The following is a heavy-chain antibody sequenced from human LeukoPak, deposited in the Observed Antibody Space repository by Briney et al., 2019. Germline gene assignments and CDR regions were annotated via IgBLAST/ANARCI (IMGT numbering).Heavy chain of an antibody. D-gene: IGHD3-22*01. CDR3: ARGPSITMIVVVNGAFDI. CDR1: GGSISSCSYY. CDR2: IYTSGST. V-gene: IGHV4-61*02. Sequence: SETLSLTCTVSGGSISSCSYYWSWIRQPAGKGLEWIGRIYTSGSTNYNPSLKSRVTISVDTSKNQFSLKLSSVTAADTAVYYCARGPSITMIVVVNGAFDIWGQGTMVTVSS. J-gene: IGHJ3*02.